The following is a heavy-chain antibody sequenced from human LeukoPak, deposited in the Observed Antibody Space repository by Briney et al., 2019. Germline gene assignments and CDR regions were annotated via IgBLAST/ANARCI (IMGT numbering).Heavy chain of an antibody. D-gene: IGHD4-17*01. Sequence: GGSLRLSCAASGFTFSSYWMSWVRQAPGKGLEWVANIKQDGSEKYYVDSVKGRFTISRDNAKNSLYLQMNSLRAEDTAVYYCARTDDYGDYQYYFDYWGQGTLVTVPS. CDR3: ARTDDYGDYQYYFDY. CDR1: GFTFSSYW. V-gene: IGHV3-7*01. J-gene: IGHJ4*02. CDR2: IKQDGSEK.